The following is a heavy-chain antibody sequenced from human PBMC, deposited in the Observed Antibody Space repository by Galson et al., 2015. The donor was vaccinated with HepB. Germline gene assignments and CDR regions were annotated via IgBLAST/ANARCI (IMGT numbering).Heavy chain of an antibody. J-gene: IGHJ4*02. CDR3: AKGRGSGSLLGYY. CDR1: GFTFSSYA. CDR2: ISGSGGST. V-gene: IGHV3-23*01. D-gene: IGHD6-19*01. Sequence: LRLSCAASGFTFSSYAMSWVRQAPGKGLEWVSAISGSGGSTYYADSVKGRFTISRDNSKNTLYLQMNSLRAEDTAVYYCAKGRGSGSLLGYYWGQGTLVTVSS.